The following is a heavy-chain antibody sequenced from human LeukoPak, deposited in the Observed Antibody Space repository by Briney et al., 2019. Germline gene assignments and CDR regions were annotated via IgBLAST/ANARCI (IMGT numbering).Heavy chain of an antibody. CDR3: AREISGDIVVVPAAKLTQKYSYYYMDV. CDR2: ISTSSSSI. Sequence: PGGSLRLXCAASGFTFSSYSMNWVRQAPGKGLEWVSYISTSSSSIYYADSVKGRFTISRDTDKNSLYLQMNSLRAEDTAAYYCAREISGDIVVVPAAKLTQKYSYYYMDVWGKGTTVTVSS. CDR1: GFTFSSYS. D-gene: IGHD2-2*01. V-gene: IGHV3-48*01. J-gene: IGHJ6*03.